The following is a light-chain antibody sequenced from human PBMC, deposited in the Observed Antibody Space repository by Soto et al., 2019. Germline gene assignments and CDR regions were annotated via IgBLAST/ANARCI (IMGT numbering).Light chain of an antibody. CDR2: GAS. V-gene: IGKV3-15*01. CDR3: QQYKYWPRT. Sequence: EVVMTHSPAILSVSPGERATLSCRASQSVNSDLAWYQQKPGQAPRLLIQGASTRATGIPARFSGSGSGTEFTLTISSLQSEDFAVYYCQQYKYWPRTFGQGTKVDIK. CDR1: QSVNSD. J-gene: IGKJ1*01.